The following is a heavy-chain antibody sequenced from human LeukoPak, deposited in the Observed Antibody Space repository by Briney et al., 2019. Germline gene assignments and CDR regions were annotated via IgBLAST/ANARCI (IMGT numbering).Heavy chain of an antibody. Sequence: GSSVKVSCKASGGTFRNYPISWVRQAPGQGLEWMGGILSIFRMTNYAEKFQGRVTITADESTTTAYLELNSLRSEDTAVYYCAICSSTWSGDRPDSWGQGSLVTVSS. CDR1: GGTFRNYP. CDR3: AICSSTWSGDRPDS. D-gene: IGHD2-2*01. V-gene: IGHV1-69*01. CDR2: ILSIFRMT. J-gene: IGHJ4*02.